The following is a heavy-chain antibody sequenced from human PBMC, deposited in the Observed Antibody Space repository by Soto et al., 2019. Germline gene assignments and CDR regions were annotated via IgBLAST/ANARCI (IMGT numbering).Heavy chain of an antibody. CDR2: INHSGST. J-gene: IGHJ4*02. D-gene: IGHD1-7*01. Sequence: SETLSLTCAVYGGSFSGYYWSWIRQPPGKGLEWIGEINHSGSTNYNPSIKSRVTISVDTSKNQFSLKLSSVTAADTSLFYCARDSSLELLLYYFDYWGQGTLVPVSS. CDR1: GGSFSGYY. V-gene: IGHV4-34*01. CDR3: ARDSSLELLLYYFDY.